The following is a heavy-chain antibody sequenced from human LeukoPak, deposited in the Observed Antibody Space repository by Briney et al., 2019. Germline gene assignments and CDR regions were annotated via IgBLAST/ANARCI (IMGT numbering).Heavy chain of an antibody. Sequence: AASVKVSCKASGYTFTGYYMHWVRQAPGQGLEWMGWINPNSGNTGYAQKFQGRVTMTRNTSISTAYMELSSLRSEDTAVYYCARKYNWNGYMDVWGKGTTVTISS. CDR3: ARKYNWNGYMDV. J-gene: IGHJ6*03. CDR1: GYTFTGYY. D-gene: IGHD1-1*01. V-gene: IGHV1-8*02. CDR2: INPNSGNT.